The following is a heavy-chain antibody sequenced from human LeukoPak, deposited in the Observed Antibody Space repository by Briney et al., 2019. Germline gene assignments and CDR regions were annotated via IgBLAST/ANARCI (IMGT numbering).Heavy chain of an antibody. CDR2: IYYSGST. CDR1: GGSISSYY. Sequence: SETLSLTCTVSGGSISSYYWSWIRQPPGKGLEWIGYIYYSGSTNYNPSLKSRVTISVDTSKNQFSLKLSSVTAADTAVYYCARTRQNRFDPWGQGTLVTVSS. V-gene: IGHV4-59*08. J-gene: IGHJ5*02. CDR3: ARTRQNRFDP.